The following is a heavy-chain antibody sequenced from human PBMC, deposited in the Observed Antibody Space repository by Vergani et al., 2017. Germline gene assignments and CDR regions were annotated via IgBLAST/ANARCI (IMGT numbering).Heavy chain of an antibody. D-gene: IGHD3-9*01. CDR2: IYSTGST. V-gene: IGHV4-59*13. J-gene: IGHJ6*02. Sequence: QVQLEESGPGLVKPSETLSLTCTVAGGSFNTYYWSWIRQSPGKGLEWMGYIYSTGSTNYNPSLNSRVTMSVDTSKNLFSLQVRPVTAADTAVSFCARVMYRDEASTGYRLEGMDIWGQGTTVTISS. CDR3: ARVMYRDEASTGYRLEGMDI. CDR1: GGSFNTYY.